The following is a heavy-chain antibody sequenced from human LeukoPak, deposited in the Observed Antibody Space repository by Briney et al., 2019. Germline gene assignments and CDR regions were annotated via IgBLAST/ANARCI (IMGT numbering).Heavy chain of an antibody. CDR1: GGSISSSSYY. CDR3: ARMAVAGTGWGYYYYYYMDV. V-gene: IGHV4-61*02. CDR2: IYTSGST. J-gene: IGHJ6*03. D-gene: IGHD6-19*01. Sequence: SEALSLTCTVSGGSISSSSYYWSWIRQPAGKGLEWIGRIYTSGSTNYNPSLKSRVTISVDTSKNQFSLKLSSVTAAATAVYYCARMAVAGTGWGYYYYYYMDVWGKGTTVTISS.